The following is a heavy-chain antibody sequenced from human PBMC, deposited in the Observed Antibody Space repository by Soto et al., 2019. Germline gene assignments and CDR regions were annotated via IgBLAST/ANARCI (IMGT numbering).Heavy chain of an antibody. Sequence: SETLSLTCTFSGGSISSTIYSWGWIRQPPGKGLEWIGSIYYSGSTYYNPSLKSRVTISVDTSKNQFSLKLSSVTAADTAVYNCARRLGIRFDPCGQGTLVTVS. CDR2: IYYSGST. V-gene: IGHV4-39*01. CDR1: GGSISSTIYS. J-gene: IGHJ5*02. CDR3: ARRLGIRFDP. D-gene: IGHD3-16*01.